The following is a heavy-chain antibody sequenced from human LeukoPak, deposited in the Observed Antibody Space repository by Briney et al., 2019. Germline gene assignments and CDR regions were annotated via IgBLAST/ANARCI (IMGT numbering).Heavy chain of an antibody. CDR3: ARSPNYDSSGYYHYYFDY. CDR1: GYTFTSYG. J-gene: IGHJ4*02. V-gene: IGHV1-18*01. Sequence: ASVKVSCKASGYTFTSYGISWVRQAPGQGLEWMGWISAYNGNTNYAQKLQGRVTMTTDTSTSTAYMELRSLRSDDTAVYYCARSPNYDSSGYYHYYFDYWGQGTLVTVSS. D-gene: IGHD3-22*01. CDR2: ISAYNGNT.